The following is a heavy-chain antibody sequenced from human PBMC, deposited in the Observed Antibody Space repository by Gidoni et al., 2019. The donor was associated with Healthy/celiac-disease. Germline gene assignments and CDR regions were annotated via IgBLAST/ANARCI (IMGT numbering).Heavy chain of an antibody. D-gene: IGHD4-17*01. V-gene: IGHV3-23*01. J-gene: IGHJ6*02. CDR2: ISGSGGST. Sequence: EVQLLESGGGLVQPGGSLRLSCAASGFTFSSYAMSWVRQAPGKGLEWVSAISGSGGSTYYADSVKGRFTISRDNSKNTLYLQMNSLRAEDTAVYYCAKEGTTVVSYYYYGMDVWGQGTTVTVSS. CDR3: AKEGTTVVSYYYYGMDV. CDR1: GFTFSSYA.